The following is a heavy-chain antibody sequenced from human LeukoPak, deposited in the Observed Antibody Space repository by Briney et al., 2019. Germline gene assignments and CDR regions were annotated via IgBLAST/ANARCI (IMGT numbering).Heavy chain of an antibody. V-gene: IGHV1-18*01. J-gene: IGHJ6*03. D-gene: IGHD3-16*01. CDR2: ISAYNGNT. CDR3: ARDRYVRLGELWKRYYYYMDV. CDR1: GYTFTSYG. Sequence: ASVKVSCKASGYTFTSYGISWVRQAPGQGLEGMGWISAYNGNTNYAQKLQGRVTMTTDTSTSTAYMELRSLRSDDTAVYYCARDRYVRLGELWKRYYYYMDVWGKGTTVTISS.